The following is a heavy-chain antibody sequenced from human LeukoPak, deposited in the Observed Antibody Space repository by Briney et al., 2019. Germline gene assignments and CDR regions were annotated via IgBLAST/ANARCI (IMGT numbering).Heavy chain of an antibody. D-gene: IGHD2-21*02. CDR1: GDSISSSSSY. CDR3: ARRPISDIVVVTAIPFAFDI. V-gene: IGHV4-39*07. Sequence: SETLSLTCTVSGDSISSSSSYWGWIRQPPGEGLEWIGSIYYSGSTYYNTSLKSRVTISVDTSKNQFSLKLSSVTAADTAVYYCARRPISDIVVVTAIPFAFDIWGQGTMVTVSS. J-gene: IGHJ3*02. CDR2: IYYSGST.